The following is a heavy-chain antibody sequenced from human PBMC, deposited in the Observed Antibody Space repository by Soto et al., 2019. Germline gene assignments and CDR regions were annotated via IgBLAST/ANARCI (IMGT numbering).Heavy chain of an antibody. CDR3: APRRNGDRFDY. CDR2: IYWDDDK. D-gene: IGHD4-17*01. V-gene: IGHV2-5*02. J-gene: IGHJ4*02. Sequence: QITLKESGPTLVKPTQTLTLTCTFSGFSLSTSGVGVGWIRQPPGKALEWLALIYWDDDKRYSPSLKSRLTLTKDTSTNPVALTMTTMDPVDTATYYCAPRRNGDRFDYWGQGTLVTVSS. CDR1: GFSLSTSGVG.